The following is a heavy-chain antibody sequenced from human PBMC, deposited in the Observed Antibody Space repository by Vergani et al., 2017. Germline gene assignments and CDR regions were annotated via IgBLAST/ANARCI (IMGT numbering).Heavy chain of an antibody. CDR1: GYIFTAYY. V-gene: IGHV1-46*01. CDR2: ISPDGFST. Sequence: QVQLVQSGAAVKKPGASVKLSCKSSGYIFTAYYIHWVRQAPEQGLEWVGVISPDGFSTFYAQKFQGRVTITRDTSTSTVYVEVTSLRSDDTAVYYCARDRSTYYYDSSGYYADYWGQGTLVTVSS. CDR3: ARDRSTYYYDSSGYYADY. J-gene: IGHJ4*02. D-gene: IGHD3-22*01.